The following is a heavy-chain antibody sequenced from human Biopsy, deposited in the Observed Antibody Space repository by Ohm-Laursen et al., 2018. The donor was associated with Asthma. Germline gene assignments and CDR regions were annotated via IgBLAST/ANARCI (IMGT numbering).Heavy chain of an antibody. V-gene: IGHV3-30*18. D-gene: IGHD1-26*01. CDR1: GFRFPIYG. CDR3: AKDVFPGWEVRRGPDY. J-gene: IGHJ4*02. Sequence: SLRLSCSASGFRFPIYGMHWVRQGPGKGPEWVALISYDGRETGYVDSVKGRFTISRDNSRNTLHLQMNSLRAEDTAVYYCAKDVFPGWEVRRGPDYWGQGTLVTVSA. CDR2: ISYDGRET.